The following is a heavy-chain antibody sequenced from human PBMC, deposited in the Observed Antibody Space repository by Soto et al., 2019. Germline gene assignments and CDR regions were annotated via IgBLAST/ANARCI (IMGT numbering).Heavy chain of an antibody. CDR1: GYSFTSYW. CDR2: IYPGDSDT. D-gene: IGHD5-12*01. Sequence: GESLKISCKGSGYSFTSYWLGWVRQMPGKGLEWMGIIYPGDSDTRYSPSFQGQVTISADKSISTAYLQWSSLKASDTAMYYRASKGGYSLKGGAFDIWGQGTMVTVSS. J-gene: IGHJ3*02. V-gene: IGHV5-51*01. CDR3: ASKGGYSLKGGAFDI.